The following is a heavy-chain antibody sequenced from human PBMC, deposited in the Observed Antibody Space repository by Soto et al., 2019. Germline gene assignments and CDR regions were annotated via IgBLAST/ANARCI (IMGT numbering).Heavy chain of an antibody. Sequence: SVKVSCKASGGTFSSYAISWVRQAPGQGLEWMGGIIPIFGTANYAQKFQGRVTITADESTSTAYMELSSLRSEDTAVYYCARGGRGYSYGYVDSYFDYWGQGTLVTVAS. V-gene: IGHV1-69*13. J-gene: IGHJ4*02. CDR1: GGTFSSYA. CDR2: IIPIFGTA. CDR3: ARGGRGYSYGYVDSYFDY. D-gene: IGHD5-18*01.